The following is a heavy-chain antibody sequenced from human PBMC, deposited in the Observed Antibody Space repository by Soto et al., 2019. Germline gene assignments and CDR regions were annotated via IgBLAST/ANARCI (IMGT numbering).Heavy chain of an antibody. V-gene: IGHV5-51*01. J-gene: IGHJ3*02. Sequence: GESLKISCKGSGYSFTSYWIGWVRQMPGKGLEWMGIIYPGDSDTRYSPSFQGQVTISADKSISTAYLQWSSLKASDTAMYYCARHIADCGGDCYSAFDIWGQGTMVTV. CDR1: GYSFTSYW. CDR3: ARHIADCGGDCYSAFDI. D-gene: IGHD2-21*02. CDR2: IYPGDSDT.